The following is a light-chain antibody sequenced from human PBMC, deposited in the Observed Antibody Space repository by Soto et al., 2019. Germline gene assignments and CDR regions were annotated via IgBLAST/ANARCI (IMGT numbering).Light chain of an antibody. CDR1: SSNIGRNY. CDR2: NND. J-gene: IGLJ2*01. V-gene: IGLV1-47*02. CDR3: ATRDDSLLSVV. Sequence: QSVLTQPPSASGTPGQRVTFSCSGSSSNIGRNYVCWYQQFPGAAPKLLIYNNDQRPSGVPDRFSGSKSGASASLAISGLRSEDEADYYCATRDDSLLSVVFGGGTKLTVL.